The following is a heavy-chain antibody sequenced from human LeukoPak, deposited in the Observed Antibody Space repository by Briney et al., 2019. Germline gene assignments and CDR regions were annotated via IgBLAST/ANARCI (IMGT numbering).Heavy chain of an antibody. Sequence: SETLSLTCAVSGGSISSNSYYWGWIRQPPGKGLEWIGSIYYSGSTYYNPSLKSRITISVDTSKNQFSLKLSSVTAADTAVYYCARARVSTSWYPFAYWGQGTLVNVSS. CDR1: GGSISSNSYY. J-gene: IGHJ4*02. V-gene: IGHV4-39*07. D-gene: IGHD2-2*01. CDR2: IYYSGST. CDR3: ARARVSTSWYPFAY.